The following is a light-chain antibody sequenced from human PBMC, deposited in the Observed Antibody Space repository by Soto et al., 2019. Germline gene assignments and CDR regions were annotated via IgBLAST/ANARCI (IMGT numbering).Light chain of an antibody. J-gene: IGKJ5*01. V-gene: IGKV2-30*02. CDR3: TQSTYRLNR. Sequence: SLHVTLVQPASIACMSNQILVHSDGIAYFSWFQQRPGRSPRRLIYKVSNRDSGVPARFSGSGSGTDFALKISSVQAEDGGLYSSTQSTYRLNRFGEGTRLEIK. CDR1: QILVHSDGIAY. CDR2: KVS.